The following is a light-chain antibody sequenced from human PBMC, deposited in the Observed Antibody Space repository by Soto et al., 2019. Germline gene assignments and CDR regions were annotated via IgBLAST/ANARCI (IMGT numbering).Light chain of an antibody. V-gene: IGLV2-23*02. Sequence: QSALTQPASVSVSPGQSITISCTGTSSDVGSYNLVSWYQQHPGKAPKLMIYEVSKRPSGVSNRFSGSKSGNTDSLTISGLQAEDEADYYCCSYAGSSTPLIFGTGTKVTVL. CDR3: CSYAGSSTPLI. J-gene: IGLJ1*01. CDR2: EVS. CDR1: SSDVGSYNL.